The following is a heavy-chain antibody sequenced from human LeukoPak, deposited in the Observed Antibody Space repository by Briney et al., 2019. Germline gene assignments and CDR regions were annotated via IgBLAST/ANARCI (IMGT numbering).Heavy chain of an antibody. D-gene: IGHD5-18*01. J-gene: IGHJ6*03. CDR3: AREGTAMVAYYYYYMDV. V-gene: IGHV1-2*02. Sequence: GASVKVSCKASGYTFTGYYMHWVRQAPGQGLEWMGWINPNSGGTNYAQKFQGRVTMTRDTSISTAYMELSRLRSDDTAVYYCAREGTAMVAYYYYYMDVWGKGTTVTISS. CDR2: INPNSGGT. CDR1: GYTFTGYY.